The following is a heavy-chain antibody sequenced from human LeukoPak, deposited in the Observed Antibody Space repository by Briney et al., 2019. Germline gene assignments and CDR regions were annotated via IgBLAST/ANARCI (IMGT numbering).Heavy chain of an antibody. CDR1: GASISGYY. V-gene: IGHV4-4*07. CDR2: IYSSGSS. Sequence: PSETLPLTCTVSGASISGYYWSWIRQPAGKGLEWIGRIYSSGSSNYNPSLKSRITMSVDTSKNQFSLNLSSVTAADTAVYYCAREIEVAGRGLDYWGQGSLVTVSS. J-gene: IGHJ4*02. CDR3: AREIEVAGRGLDY. D-gene: IGHD6-19*01.